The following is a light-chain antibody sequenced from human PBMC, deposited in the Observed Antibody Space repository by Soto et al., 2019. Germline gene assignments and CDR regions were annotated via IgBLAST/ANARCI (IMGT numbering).Light chain of an antibody. V-gene: IGKV3-20*01. Sequence: IVLTQSPGTLSFSPGERATLSCRASQSVNSRYLGWYQQKPGQAPRLLIYGASSRATGIPDRFTGSGSGTDFTLTISRLEPEDFAVYYCQQYGSSPLTFGQGTRLEIK. CDR1: QSVNSRY. CDR3: QQYGSSPLT. J-gene: IGKJ5*01. CDR2: GAS.